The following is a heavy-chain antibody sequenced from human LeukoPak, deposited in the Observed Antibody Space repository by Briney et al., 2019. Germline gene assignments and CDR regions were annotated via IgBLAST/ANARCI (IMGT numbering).Heavy chain of an antibody. D-gene: IGHD6-25*01. CDR2: LYHSAST. CDR3: ARWVAGGVYYYYYMDV. J-gene: IGHJ6*03. CDR1: GYSISSGYY. Sequence: PSETLSLTCAVSGYSISSGYYWGWIRQPPGKGREWIGSLYHSASTYYNPSLKSRVTISVDTSKNQFSLKLSSVTAADTAVYYCARWVAGGVYYYYYMDVWGKGTTVTVSS. V-gene: IGHV4-38-2*01.